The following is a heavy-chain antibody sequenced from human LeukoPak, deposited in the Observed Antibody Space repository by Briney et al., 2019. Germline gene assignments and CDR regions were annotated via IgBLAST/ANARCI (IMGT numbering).Heavy chain of an antibody. CDR3: ARGNYYGSGSSLGFDY. V-gene: IGHV4-34*01. CDR1: GGSFSGYY. Sequence: SETLPLTCAVYGGSFSGYYWSWIRQPPGKGLEWIGEINHSGSTNYNPSLKSRVTISVDTSKDQFSLKLSSVTAADTAVYYCARGNYYGSGSSLGFDYWGQGTLVTVSS. D-gene: IGHD3-10*01. CDR2: INHSGST. J-gene: IGHJ4*02.